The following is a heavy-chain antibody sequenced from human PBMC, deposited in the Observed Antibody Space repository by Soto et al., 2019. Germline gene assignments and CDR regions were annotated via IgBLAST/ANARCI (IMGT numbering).Heavy chain of an antibody. CDR1: GFIFTDYS. V-gene: IGHV3-11*01. J-gene: IGHJ4*02. CDR2: ISNGDEKT. D-gene: IGHD5-12*01. Sequence: PGGSLRLSCAASGFIFTDYSMTWIRQAPGKGLEWVSYISNGDEKTQYADSEKGRCTVSRDNAKKVLFLQMSSLRVDDTAVDYCARDPKRRDGYNFDSWGRGALVTVSS. CDR3: ARDPKRRDGYNFDS.